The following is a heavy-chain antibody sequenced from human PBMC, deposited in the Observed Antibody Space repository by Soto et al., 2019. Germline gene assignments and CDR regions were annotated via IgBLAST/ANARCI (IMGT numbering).Heavy chain of an antibody. D-gene: IGHD6-19*01. CDR2: ISGSGGST. V-gene: IGHV3-23*01. J-gene: IGHJ4*02. Sequence: AGGSVRLSCAASVFTLSSYAISWVRQAPGKGLEWVSVISGSGGSTYYADSVKGRFTISRDNSKNTLYLQMNSLRAEDTAVYYCASRSSGWYFDYWGQGTLVTVSS. CDR1: VFTLSSYA. CDR3: ASRSSGWYFDY.